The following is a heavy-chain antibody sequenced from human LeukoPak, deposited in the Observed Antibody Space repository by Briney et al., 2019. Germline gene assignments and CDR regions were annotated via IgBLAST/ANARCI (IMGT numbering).Heavy chain of an antibody. Sequence: PGGSLRLSCVASGFSFRNYAMTWVRQAPGKGLEWVSSITGRGGNTYYADSVKGRFIISRDNSKNTLSLQMNSLRGEDTAVYYCAKADYWGQGTLVTVSS. V-gene: IGHV3-23*01. CDR2: ITGRGGNT. CDR1: GFSFRNYA. J-gene: IGHJ4*02. CDR3: AKADY.